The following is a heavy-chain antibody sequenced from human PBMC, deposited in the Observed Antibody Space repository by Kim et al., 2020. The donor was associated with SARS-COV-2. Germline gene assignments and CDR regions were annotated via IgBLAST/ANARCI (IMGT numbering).Heavy chain of an antibody. CDR2: INHSGST. V-gene: IGHV4-34*01. CDR3: ARRRARGVIAGLVN. D-gene: IGHD3-9*01. Sequence: SETLSLTCAVYGGSFSGYYWSWIRQPPGKGLEWIGEINHSGSTNYNPSLKSRVTISVDTSKNQFSLKLSSVTAADTAVYYCARRRARGVIAGLVNWGQGTLVTVSS. CDR1: GGSFSGYY. J-gene: IGHJ4*02.